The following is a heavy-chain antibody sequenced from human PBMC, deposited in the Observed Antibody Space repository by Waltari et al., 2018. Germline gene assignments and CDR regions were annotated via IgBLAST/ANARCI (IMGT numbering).Heavy chain of an antibody. Sequence: QLVQAGAEATKPGASVKVSCKGSGYGFTCHDINWPREPTRQGLEWMGWMNPNCGNTGYAQKFQGRVTITRNTSIITAYMELSSLRSEDTAVYYCARPSIGPPPYYYYYGMDVWGQGTTVTVSS. CDR2: MNPNCGNT. J-gene: IGHJ6*02. V-gene: IGHV1-8*03. CDR3: ARPSIGPPPYYYYYGMDV. CDR1: GYGFTCHD.